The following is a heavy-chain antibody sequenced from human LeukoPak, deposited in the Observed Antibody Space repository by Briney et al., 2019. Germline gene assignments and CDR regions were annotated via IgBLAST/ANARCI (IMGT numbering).Heavy chain of an antibody. Sequence: GGSLRLSCAASGFSFSSYAMSWVRQAPGKGLEWVSGINGRGDSTVYADSVKGRFTISRDNSKNTLYLQMNSLRAEDMAVYYCAREERWLHFDYWGQGTLVTVSS. CDR2: INGRGDST. CDR1: GFSFSSYA. J-gene: IGHJ4*02. V-gene: IGHV3-23*01. CDR3: AREERWLHFDY. D-gene: IGHD5-24*01.